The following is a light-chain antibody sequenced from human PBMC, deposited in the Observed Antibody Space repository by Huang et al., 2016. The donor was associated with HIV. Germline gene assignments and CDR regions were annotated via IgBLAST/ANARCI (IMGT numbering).Light chain of an antibody. V-gene: IGKV3-15*01. CDR1: QSISSN. Sequence: EIVMTQSPATLSVSPGERATFSCRASQSISSNLAWYRQKPGQAPWLLIYGASTRATGVPARFRGSGSGTEFSLTISSLQSEDFAVYYCQQYNNWPRTFGQGTKVEI. J-gene: IGKJ1*01. CDR3: QQYNNWPRT. CDR2: GAS.